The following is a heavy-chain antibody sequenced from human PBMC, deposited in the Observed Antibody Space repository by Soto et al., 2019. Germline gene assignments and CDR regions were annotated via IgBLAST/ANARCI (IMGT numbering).Heavy chain of an antibody. J-gene: IGHJ6*03. V-gene: IGHV4-31*03. CDR2: IYYSGST. D-gene: IGHD2-2*01. CDR1: GGSISSGGYY. CDR3: ASHCSSTSCSDYSYYYMDV. Sequence: PSETLSLTCTVSGGSISSGGYYWSWIRQHPGKGLEWIGYIYYSGSTYYNPSLKSRVTISVDTSKNQFSLKLSSVTAADTAVYYCASHCSSTSCSDYSYYYMDVWGKGTTVTVS.